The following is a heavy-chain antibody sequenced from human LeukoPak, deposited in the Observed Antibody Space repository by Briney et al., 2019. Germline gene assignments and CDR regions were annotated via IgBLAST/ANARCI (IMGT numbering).Heavy chain of an antibody. CDR1: GFTFSSYA. Sequence: PGGSLRLSCAASGFTFSSYAMSWVRQAPGKGLEWVSAISGSGGRTYYADSVRGRFTISRDNSKNTLYLQMNSLRAEDTAVYYCAKDYYCSSTSCSFFDYWGQGTLVTVSS. D-gene: IGHD2-2*01. V-gene: IGHV3-23*01. CDR2: ISGSGGRT. J-gene: IGHJ4*02. CDR3: AKDYYCSSTSCSFFDY.